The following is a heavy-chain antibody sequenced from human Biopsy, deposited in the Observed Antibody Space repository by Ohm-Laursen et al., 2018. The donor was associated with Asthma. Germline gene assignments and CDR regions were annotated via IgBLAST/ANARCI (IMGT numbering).Heavy chain of an antibody. Sequence: SDTLSLTCAVSGGSITSSSYYWGWIRQPPGKGMEWIGSMYRSGSPYYHPSLKSRATISVDTSKNQLSLKMSSVTAADTAAYFCVRHQYSSSWSTFDYWGQGALVTVSS. CDR1: GGSITSSSYY. D-gene: IGHD3-22*01. V-gene: IGHV4-39*01. J-gene: IGHJ4*02. CDR3: VRHQYSSSWSTFDY. CDR2: MYRSGSP.